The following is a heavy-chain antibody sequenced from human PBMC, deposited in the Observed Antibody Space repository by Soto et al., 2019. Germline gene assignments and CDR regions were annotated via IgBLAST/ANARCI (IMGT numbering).Heavy chain of an antibody. CDR3: ARVPDR. J-gene: IGHJ5*02. Sequence: PSETLSLTCTVSGGSISGFYWSWIRQSPGKELEWIGYVHHSGTTNYNPSLESRVTMSLDTSKNQFSLKLNSVTAADTAVYYCARVPDRWGQGTLVIVSS. CDR1: GGSISGFY. V-gene: IGHV4-59*01. D-gene: IGHD2-2*01. CDR2: VHHSGTT.